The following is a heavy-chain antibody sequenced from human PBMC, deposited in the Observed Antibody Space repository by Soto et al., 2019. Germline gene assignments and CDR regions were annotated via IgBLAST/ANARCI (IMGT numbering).Heavy chain of an antibody. CDR1: GGSFSGYY. J-gene: IGHJ6*03. CDR3: ARGKSVAADYYYMDV. D-gene: IGHD6-6*01. V-gene: IGHV4-34*01. Sequence: PSETLSLTCAVYGGSFSGYYWSWIRQPPGKGLEWIGEINHSGSTNYNPSLKSRVTISVDTSKNQFSLKLSSVTAADTAVYYCARGKSVAADYYYMDVWGKGTTGTVSS. CDR2: INHSGST.